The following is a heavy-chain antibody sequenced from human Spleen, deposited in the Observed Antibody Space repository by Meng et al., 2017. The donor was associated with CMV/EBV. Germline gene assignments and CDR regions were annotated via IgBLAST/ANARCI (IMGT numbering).Heavy chain of an antibody. D-gene: IGHD6-13*01. V-gene: IGHV3-30*04. CDR3: ARVVAAGYYYYGMDV. CDR2: ISYDGSNK. CDR1: GFTFSSYA. Sequence: GESLKISCAASGFTFSSYAMHWVRQAPGKGLEWVAVISYDGSNKYYADSVKGRFTITRDNSKNTLSLQMNSLRAEDTAVYYCARVVAAGYYYYGMDVCGQGTTVTVSS. J-gene: IGHJ6*02.